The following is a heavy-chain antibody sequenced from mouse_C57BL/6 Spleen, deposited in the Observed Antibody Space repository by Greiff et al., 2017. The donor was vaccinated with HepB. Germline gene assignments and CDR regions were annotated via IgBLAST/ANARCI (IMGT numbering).Heavy chain of an antibody. CDR1: GYTFTSYW. D-gene: IGHD1-1*01. CDR2: IHPNSGST. CDR3: ARTLTTVVPFDY. V-gene: IGHV1-64*01. J-gene: IGHJ2*01. Sequence: VQLQQPGAELVKPGASVKLSCKASGYTFTSYWMHWVKQRPGQGLEWIGMIHPNSGSTNYNEKFKSKATLTVDKSSSTAYMQLSSLTSEDSAVYYCARTLTTVVPFDYWGQGTTLTVSS.